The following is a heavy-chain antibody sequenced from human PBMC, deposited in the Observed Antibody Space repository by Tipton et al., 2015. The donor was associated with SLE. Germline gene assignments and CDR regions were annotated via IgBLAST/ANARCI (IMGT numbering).Heavy chain of an antibody. CDR1: GGSFSGYY. CDR2: INHSGST. D-gene: IGHD6-13*01. J-gene: IGHJ4*02. CDR3: ARAPGIAAAGFGY. Sequence: TLSLTCAVYGGSFSGYYWSWIRQPPGKGLEWIGEINHSGSTNYNPSLKSRVTISVDTSKNQFSLKLSSVTAADTAVYYCARAPGIAAAGFGYWGQGTLVTVSS. V-gene: IGHV4-34*01.